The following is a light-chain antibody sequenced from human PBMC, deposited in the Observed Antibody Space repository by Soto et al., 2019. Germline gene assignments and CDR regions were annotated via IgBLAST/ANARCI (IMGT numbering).Light chain of an antibody. J-gene: IGKJ1*01. CDR1: QSLLHSDGKTY. CDR3: MPTTHLPVT. CDR2: VVS. V-gene: IGKV2D-29*01. Sequence: IVMAQTPLSLSVTPGQPASISCRSSQSLLHSDGKTYLYWYLQRPGQPPRLLIYVVSNRFAGVPVRVSGSGSVTDFALKISRVESDDVGLYFCMPTTHLPVTFGQGTKVEIK.